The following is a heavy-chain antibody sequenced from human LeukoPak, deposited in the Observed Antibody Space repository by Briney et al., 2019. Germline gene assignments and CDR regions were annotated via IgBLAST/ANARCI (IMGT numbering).Heavy chain of an antibody. V-gene: IGHV4-31*03. J-gene: IGHJ5*02. D-gene: IGHD2-2*01. Sequence: SETLSLTCTVSGGSISSGGYYWSWIRQHPGKGLVWIGYIYYSGSTYYNPSLKSRVSLSVDTSKNQFSLKLSSVTAADTAVYYCARVSRIVVVPAAILNWFDPWGQGTLVTVSS. CDR1: GGSISSGGYY. CDR3: ARVSRIVVVPAAILNWFDP. CDR2: IYYSGST.